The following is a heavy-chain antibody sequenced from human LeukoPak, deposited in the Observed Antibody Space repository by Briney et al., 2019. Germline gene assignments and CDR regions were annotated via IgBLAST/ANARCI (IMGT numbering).Heavy chain of an antibody. Sequence: SETLSLTCTVSGGSISSYYWSWIRQPPGKGLEWIGYIYYSGSTNYNPSLKSRVTISVDTSKNQFSLKLSSVTAADTAVYYCARDERADSGSFDYWGQGTLVTVSS. CDR3: ARDERADSGSFDY. CDR2: IYYSGST. CDR1: GGSISSYY. J-gene: IGHJ4*02. V-gene: IGHV4-59*01. D-gene: IGHD3-22*01.